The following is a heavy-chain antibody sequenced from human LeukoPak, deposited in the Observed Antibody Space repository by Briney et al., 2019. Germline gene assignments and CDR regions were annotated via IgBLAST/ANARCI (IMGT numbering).Heavy chain of an antibody. V-gene: IGHV1-46*01. Sequence: ASVKVSCKASGYTFTSYYMHWVRQAPGQGLEWMGIINPSGGSTSYAQKFQGRVTMTRDTSASTVYMELSSLRSEDTAVYYCARGYTYYYDSSGLDYWGQGTLVTVSS. CDR3: ARGYTYYYDSSGLDY. CDR2: INPSGGST. D-gene: IGHD3-22*01. CDR1: GYTFTSYY. J-gene: IGHJ4*02.